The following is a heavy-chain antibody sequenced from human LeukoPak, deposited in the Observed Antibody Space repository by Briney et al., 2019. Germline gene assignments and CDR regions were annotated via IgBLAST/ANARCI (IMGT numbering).Heavy chain of an antibody. D-gene: IGHD5-18*01. Sequence: GGSLRLSCAASGFTFSDYGVHWVRQAPGKGLEWVAFRRYDGNNEYYADSVTGRFTISRDNSENTVYLQMNSLKTEDTAVYYCAKDADLNSYGSWFDWWGQGTLVTVSS. V-gene: IGHV3-30*02. J-gene: IGHJ4*02. CDR2: RRYDGNNE. CDR3: AKDADLNSYGSWFDW. CDR1: GFTFSDYG.